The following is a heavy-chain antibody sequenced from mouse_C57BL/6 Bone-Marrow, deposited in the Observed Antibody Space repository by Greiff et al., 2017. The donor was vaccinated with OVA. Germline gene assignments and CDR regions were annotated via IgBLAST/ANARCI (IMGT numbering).Heavy chain of an antibody. CDR1: GYAFSSSW. CDR3: ARSVWGDWYFDV. CDR2: IYPGDGDT. Sequence: VQLQQSGPELVKPGASVKLSCTASGYAFSSSWMNWVKQRPGGDLEWIGRIYPGDGDTNYNGKFKGKATLTADKSSSTAYMQLSSVTSEDSAVYFCARSVWGDWYFDVWGTGTTVTVSS. J-gene: IGHJ1*03. V-gene: IGHV1-82*01. D-gene: IGHD2-10*02.